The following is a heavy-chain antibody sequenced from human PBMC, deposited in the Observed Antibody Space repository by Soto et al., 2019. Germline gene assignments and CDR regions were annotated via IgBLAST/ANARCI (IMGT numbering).Heavy chain of an antibody. J-gene: IGHJ6*03. Sequence: QVQLVESGGGVVQPGRSLRLSCAASGFTFSSYGMHWVRQAPGKGLEWVAVISYDGSNKYYADSVKGRFTISRDNSKNTLYLQMNSLRAEDTAVYYCAKGVGSFVVPAAIDSYYYYMDVWGKGTTVTVSS. D-gene: IGHD2-2*01. CDR1: GFTFSSYG. V-gene: IGHV3-30*18. CDR2: ISYDGSNK. CDR3: AKGVGSFVVPAAIDSYYYYMDV.